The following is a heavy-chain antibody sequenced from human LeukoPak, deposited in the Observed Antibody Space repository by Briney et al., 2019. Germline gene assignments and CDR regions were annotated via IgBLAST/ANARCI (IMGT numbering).Heavy chain of an antibody. J-gene: IGHJ6*03. Sequence: SVKVSCKASGGTFSSYAISWVRQAPGQGLEWMGGIIPIFGTANYAQKFQGRVTITTDESTSTAYMELGSLRSEDTAVYYCARGEGWGDYYYYYYMDVWGKGTTVTVSS. D-gene: IGHD7-27*01. CDR2: IIPIFGTA. CDR3: ARGEGWGDYYYYYYMDV. CDR1: GGTFSSYA. V-gene: IGHV1-69*05.